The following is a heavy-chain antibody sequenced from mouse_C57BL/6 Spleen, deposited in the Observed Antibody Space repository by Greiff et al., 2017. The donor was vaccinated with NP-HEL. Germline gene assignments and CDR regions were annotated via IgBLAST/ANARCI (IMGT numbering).Heavy chain of an antibody. D-gene: IGHD1-1*01. CDR2: ISSGSSTI. V-gene: IGHV5-17*01. CDR1: GFTFSDYG. CDR3: ARNYYGSSPFDY. Sequence: EVKLVESGGGLVKPGGSLKLSCAASGFTFSDYGMHWVRQAPEKGLEWVAYISSGSSTIYYADTVKGRFPISRDNAKNTLFLQMTSLRSEDTAMYYCARNYYGSSPFDYWGKGTTLTVSS. J-gene: IGHJ2*01.